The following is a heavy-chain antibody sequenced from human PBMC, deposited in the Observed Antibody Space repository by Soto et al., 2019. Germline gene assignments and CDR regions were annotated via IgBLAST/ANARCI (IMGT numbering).Heavy chain of an antibody. V-gene: IGHV4-39*01. CDR2: IYYSGST. CDR1: GGSISSSSYY. CDR3: ARLPSSGTG. Sequence: SETLSLTCTVSGGSISSSSYYWGWIRQPPGKGLEWIGSIYYSGSTYYNPSLKSRVTISVDTSKNQFSLKLSSVTAADTAVYYCARLPSSGTGWGQGTLVTVPS. D-gene: IGHD6-19*01. J-gene: IGHJ4*02.